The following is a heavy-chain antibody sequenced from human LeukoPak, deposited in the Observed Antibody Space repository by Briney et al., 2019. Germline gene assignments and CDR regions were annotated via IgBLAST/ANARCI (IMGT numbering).Heavy chain of an antibody. V-gene: IGHV3-23*01. D-gene: IGHD3-9*01. CDR1: GFSFSSSA. CDR2: ITGNGATT. Sequence: PGGSLRLSCAGSGFSFSSSAMSWVRQTPGKGLEWVSSITGNGATTYYSDSVKGRFTISRDNARDSVYLQMDSLRVEDTAVYYCTRDPLRYLRVGHYDYWGQGTLVAVSS. CDR3: TRDPLRYLRVGHYDY. J-gene: IGHJ4*01.